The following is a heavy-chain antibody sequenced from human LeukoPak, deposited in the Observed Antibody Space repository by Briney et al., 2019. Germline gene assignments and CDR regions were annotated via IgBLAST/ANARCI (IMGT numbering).Heavy chain of an antibody. CDR2: IIPMFGTT. Sequence: SVKVSCKASGGTFSSYAVSWVRQAPGQGLEWMGRIIPMFGTTNYAQSFQGGLTITMDKSTTTAYMELSSLRFEDTAMYYCARGNYYDSSGYFDWGQGTLVTVSS. J-gene: IGHJ4*02. V-gene: IGHV1-69*05. CDR3: ARGNYYDSSGYFD. D-gene: IGHD3-22*01. CDR1: GGTFSSYA.